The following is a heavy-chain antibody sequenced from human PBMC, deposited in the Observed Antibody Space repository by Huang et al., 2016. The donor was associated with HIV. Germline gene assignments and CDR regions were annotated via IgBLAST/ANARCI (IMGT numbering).Heavy chain of an antibody. CDR2: INHSGAT. J-gene: IGHJ6*02. V-gene: IGHV4-34*01. CDR3: ARQWAVLEWLLGMDV. Sequence: QAQLQQWGAGLLKPAETLSLTCAVSGGSLTGNYLPWIRQTPGKGLEWIGEINHSGATAYNPSLESRVTISLDTSKNHFSLKLSSVTAADTAVYYCARQWAVLEWLLGMDVWGQGTTVIVSS. CDR1: GGSLTGNY. D-gene: IGHD3-3*01.